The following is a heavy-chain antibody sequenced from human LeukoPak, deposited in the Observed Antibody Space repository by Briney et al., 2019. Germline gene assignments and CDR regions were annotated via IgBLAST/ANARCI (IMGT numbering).Heavy chain of an antibody. D-gene: IGHD3-22*01. CDR3: ARADSSGYSLDENFDY. Sequence: GASVKVSCKASGGTLSSYDINWVRQAPGQGLEWIGGIIPMFGIVNYAQNFQGRVTITADKSTNTAYMELSSLRSEDTAFYYCARADSSGYSLDENFDYWGQGTLVTVSS. V-gene: IGHV1-69*10. J-gene: IGHJ4*02. CDR1: GGTLSSYD. CDR2: IIPMFGIV.